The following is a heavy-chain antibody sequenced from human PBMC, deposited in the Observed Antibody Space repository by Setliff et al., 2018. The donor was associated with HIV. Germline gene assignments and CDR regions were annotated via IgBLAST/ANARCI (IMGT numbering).Heavy chain of an antibody. CDR3: ARTSTTTGTTLNWFDP. J-gene: IGHJ5*02. CDR1: GFSFSDDA. CDR2: ISSNIIYI. Sequence: PGGSLRLSCAASGFSFSDDAMAWVRQAPGKGLEWVSSISSNIIYIYYADSVRGRFTISRDNAKNSLYLQMNSLRVEDTAVYYCARTSTTTGTTLNWFDPWGQGTLVTVSS. D-gene: IGHD1-1*01. V-gene: IGHV3-21*01.